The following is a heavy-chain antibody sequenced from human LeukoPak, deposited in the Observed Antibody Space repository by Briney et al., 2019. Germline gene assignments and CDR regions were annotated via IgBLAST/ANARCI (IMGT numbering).Heavy chain of an antibody. V-gene: IGHV4-59*01. CDR1: GGSIRSYY. CDR3: ARAGVTAAYYFDY. CDR2: IHYSGST. Sequence: SETLSLTCIVSGGSIRSYYWSWVRQPPGKGLEWIGYIHYSGSTNYNPSLKSRVTISVDMSKNQFSLKMSSVTGADTGVYYCARAGVTAAYYFDYWGQGTLVTVSS. D-gene: IGHD3-10*01. J-gene: IGHJ4*02.